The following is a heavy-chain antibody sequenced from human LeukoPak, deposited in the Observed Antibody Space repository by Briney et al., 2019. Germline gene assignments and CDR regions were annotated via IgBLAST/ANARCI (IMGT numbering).Heavy chain of an antibody. CDR2: IYGSDDKT. J-gene: IGHJ5*02. V-gene: IGHV3-23*01. CDR3: AKTQGYYDA. D-gene: IGHD2-15*01. CDR1: GFTFSNYA. Sequence: GGSLRLSCVASGFTFSNYALSWVRQAPGKGLELVSGIYGSDDKTVYGDAVKGRFTISRDNSKNTLYLQMNSLRADDTAVYYCAKTQGYYDAWGQGALVTVSS.